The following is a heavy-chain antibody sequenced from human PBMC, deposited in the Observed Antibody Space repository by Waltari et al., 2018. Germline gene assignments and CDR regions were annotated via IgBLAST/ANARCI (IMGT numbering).Heavy chain of an antibody. Sequence: QVQLVESGGGVVQPGRSLRLSCAASGFTFSSYAMHWVRQAPGKGLEWVAVISYDGSNKYYADSVKGRFTISRDNSKNTLYLQMNSLRAEDTAVYYCARGADFWSGYCSYWGQGTLVTVSS. V-gene: IGHV3-30-3*01. CDR1: GFTFSSYA. J-gene: IGHJ4*02. CDR3: ARGADFWSGYCSY. CDR2: ISYDGSNK. D-gene: IGHD3-3*01.